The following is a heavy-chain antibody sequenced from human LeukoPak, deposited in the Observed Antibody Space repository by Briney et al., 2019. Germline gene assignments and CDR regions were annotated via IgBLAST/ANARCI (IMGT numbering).Heavy chain of an antibody. V-gene: IGHV1-8*02. CDR3: AREVGGSGRYHYDY. CDR1: GYTFTGYY. CDR2: MNPNSGNT. D-gene: IGHD3-10*01. J-gene: IGHJ4*02. Sequence: ASVTVSFKASGYTFTGYYMHWVRQATGQGLEWMGWMNPNSGNTGYAQKFQGRVTMTRNTSISTAYMELSSLRSEATAVYYCAREVGGSGRYHYDYWAREPWSPSPQ.